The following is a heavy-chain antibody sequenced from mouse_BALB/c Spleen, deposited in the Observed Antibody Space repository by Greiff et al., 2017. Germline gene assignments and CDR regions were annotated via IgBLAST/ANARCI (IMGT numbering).Heavy chain of an antibody. CDR3: ARHDYYGGYWYFDV. D-gene: IGHD1-1*02. CDR1: GFNITDTY. Sequence: EVQLQQSGAELVKPGASVKLSCTASGFNITDTYMHWVKQRPEQGLEWIGRIDPANGNTKYDPKFQGKATITADTSSNTAYLQLSSLTSEDTAVYYCARHDYYGGYWYFDVWGAGTTVTVSS. CDR2: IDPANGNT. V-gene: IGHV14-3*02. J-gene: IGHJ1*01.